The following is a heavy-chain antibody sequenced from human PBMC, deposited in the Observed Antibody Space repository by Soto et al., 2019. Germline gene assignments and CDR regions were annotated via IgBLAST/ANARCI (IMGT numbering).Heavy chain of an antibody. V-gene: IGHV1-69*13. CDR1: GGTFSSYA. CDR2: IIPIFGTS. CDR3: ARDIGSYYDSSGSLDY. Sequence: SVKVSFKASGGTFSSYAISWVRQAPGQGLEWMGGIIPIFGTSNYAQKFQGRVTITADESTSTAYMELSSLRSEDTAVYYCARDIGSYYDSSGSLDYWGQGTLVTV. J-gene: IGHJ4*02. D-gene: IGHD3-22*01.